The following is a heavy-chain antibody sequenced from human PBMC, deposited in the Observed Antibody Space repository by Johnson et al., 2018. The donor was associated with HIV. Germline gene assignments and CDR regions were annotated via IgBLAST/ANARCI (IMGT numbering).Heavy chain of an antibody. Sequence: QVQLVESGGDVVQPGRSLRLSCAASGFTFSTYGMHWVRQAPGKGLEWVAVISYDGSNKYYADSVKGRFTISRDNSKNTLYLQMNSLRAEDTAVYYCARDPEGAPPLGAFDIWGQGTMVTVSS. CDR1: GFTFSTYG. D-gene: IGHD1-26*01. CDR2: ISYDGSNK. V-gene: IGHV3-30*03. CDR3: ARDPEGAPPLGAFDI. J-gene: IGHJ3*02.